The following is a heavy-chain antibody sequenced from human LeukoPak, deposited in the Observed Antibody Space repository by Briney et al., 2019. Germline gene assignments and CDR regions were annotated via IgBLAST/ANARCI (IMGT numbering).Heavy chain of an antibody. D-gene: IGHD5-24*01. CDR3: ASSQGWLQFRVFDY. Sequence: GASVKVSCKASGYTFTGYYMHWVRQAPGQGLEWMGGIIPIFGTANYAQKFQGRVTITADESTSTAYMELSSLRSEDTAVYYCASSQGWLQFRVFDYWGQGTLVTVSS. CDR2: IIPIFGTA. V-gene: IGHV1-69*13. J-gene: IGHJ4*02. CDR1: GYTFTGYY.